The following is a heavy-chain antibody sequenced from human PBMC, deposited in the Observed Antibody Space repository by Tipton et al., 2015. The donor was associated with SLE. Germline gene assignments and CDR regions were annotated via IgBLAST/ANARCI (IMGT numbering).Heavy chain of an antibody. CDR2: VFRGGST. CDR1: GGSFGGYY. Sequence: TLSLTCSIYGGSFGGYYWSWIRQPPGKGLEWIGEVFRGGSTNYSPSLESRVTITVDMSKNQFSLRLISVTAADTAVYYCARHLGVIVAFEVWGQGTVLTVSS. D-gene: IGHD3-10*01. V-gene: IGHV4-34*12. J-gene: IGHJ3*01. CDR3: ARHLGVIVAFEV.